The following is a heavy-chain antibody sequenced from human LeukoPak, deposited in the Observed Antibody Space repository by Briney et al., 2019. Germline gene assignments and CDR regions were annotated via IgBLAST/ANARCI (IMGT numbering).Heavy chain of an antibody. D-gene: IGHD1-20*01. V-gene: IGHV4-38-2*02. CDR2: IYHSGST. CDR1: GYSISSGYY. CDR3: TKVSNWNQYYYIDV. J-gene: IGHJ6*03. Sequence: SETLSLTCTVSGYSISSGYYWGWIRQPPGKWLEWIGSIYHSGSTYYNPSLKSRVTISVDKSKNQFSLKVDSVTAADTAMYYCTKVSNWNQYYYIDVWGTGITVTVSS.